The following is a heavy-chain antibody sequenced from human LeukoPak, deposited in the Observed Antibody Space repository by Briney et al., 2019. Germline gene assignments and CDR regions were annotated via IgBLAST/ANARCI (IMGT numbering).Heavy chain of an antibody. Sequence: PGGSLRLSCAASGFTFSSYWMHWVRQAPGKGLVWVSRINTDGSTTNYADSVKGRFTISRDNAKNTLYLQMNSLRAEDTALYYCARAMLDSSGRDYWGQGTLVTVSS. V-gene: IGHV3-74*01. CDR2: INTDGSTT. J-gene: IGHJ4*02. CDR3: ARAMLDSSGRDY. CDR1: GFTFSSYW. D-gene: IGHD3-22*01.